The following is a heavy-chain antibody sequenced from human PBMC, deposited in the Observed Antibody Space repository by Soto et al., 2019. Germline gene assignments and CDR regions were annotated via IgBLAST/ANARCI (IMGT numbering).Heavy chain of an antibody. CDR1: GYTFTSYA. Sequence: ASVKVSCKASGYTFTSYAMHWVRQAPGQRLEWMGWINAGNGNTKYSQKFQGRVTITRDTSAGTAYMELSSLRSEDTAVYYCARILNSGYDAFDPWGQGTLVTVSS. CDR2: INAGNGNT. V-gene: IGHV1-3*01. D-gene: IGHD5-12*01. CDR3: ARILNSGYDAFDP. J-gene: IGHJ5*02.